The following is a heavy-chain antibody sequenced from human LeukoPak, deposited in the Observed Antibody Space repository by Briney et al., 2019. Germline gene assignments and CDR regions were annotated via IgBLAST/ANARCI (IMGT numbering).Heavy chain of an antibody. V-gene: IGHV1-69*04. CDR1: GGTFSSYA. Sequence: SVKVSRKASGGTFSSYAISWVRQAPGQGLEWMGRIIPILGIANYAQKFQGRVTITADKSTSTAYMELSSLRSEDTAVYYCAGGDGYPGTGNFDYWGQGTLVTVSS. CDR3: AGGDGYPGTGNFDY. D-gene: IGHD5-24*01. J-gene: IGHJ4*02. CDR2: IIPILGIA.